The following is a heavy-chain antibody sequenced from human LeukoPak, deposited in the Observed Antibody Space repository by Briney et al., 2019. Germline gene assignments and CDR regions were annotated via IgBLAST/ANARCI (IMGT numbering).Heavy chain of an antibody. Sequence: GGSLRLSCAASGFTFSSYSMNWVRQAPGKGLEWVSSISSSSSYIYYADSVKGRFTISRDNSKNTLYLQMNSLRGEDTAVYYCAKDTADTAMALDAFDIWGQGTMVTVSS. V-gene: IGHV3-21*01. CDR1: GFTFSSYS. CDR3: AKDTADTAMALDAFDI. D-gene: IGHD5-18*01. CDR2: ISSSSSYI. J-gene: IGHJ3*02.